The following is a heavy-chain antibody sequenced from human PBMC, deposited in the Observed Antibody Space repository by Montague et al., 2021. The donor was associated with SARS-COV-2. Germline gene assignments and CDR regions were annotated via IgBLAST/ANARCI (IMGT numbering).Heavy chain of an antibody. Sequence: SLRLSCAASGFIFSSYEMNWVRQAPGKGLEWISYISSSGGGSTXXXTXXXKGGFTISRDNAENSLYLQMNSLRVEDTAIYYCARDRDWDDWCGMDVWGQGTTVTVSS. V-gene: IGHV3-48*03. CDR3: ARDRDWDDWCGMDV. CDR2: ISSSGGGSTX. D-gene: IGHD2-21*01. CDR1: GFIFSSYE. J-gene: IGHJ6*02.